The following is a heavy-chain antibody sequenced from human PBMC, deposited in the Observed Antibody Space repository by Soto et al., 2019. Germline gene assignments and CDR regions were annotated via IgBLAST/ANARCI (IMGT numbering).Heavy chain of an antibody. J-gene: IGHJ3*02. CDR2: ISSSSSYI. V-gene: IGHV3-21*01. CDR1: GFTFSSYS. D-gene: IGHD3-10*01. CDR3: ARKRGSGIRGILWGAFDI. Sequence: GGSLRLSCAASGFTFSSYSMHWVRQAPGKGLEWVSSISSSSSYIYYADSVKGRFTISRDNAKNSLYLQMNSLRAEDTAVYYCARKRGSGIRGILWGAFDIWGQGTMVTVSS.